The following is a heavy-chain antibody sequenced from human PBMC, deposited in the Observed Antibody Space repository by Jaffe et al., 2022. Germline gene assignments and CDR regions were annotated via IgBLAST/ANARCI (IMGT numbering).Heavy chain of an antibody. D-gene: IGHD3-10*01. V-gene: IGHV4-4*02. CDR3: ARMGFGELSSPYYYYYYMDV. J-gene: IGHJ6*03. CDR2: IYHSGST. CDR1: GGSISSSNW. Sequence: QVQLQESGPGLVKPSGTLSLTCAVSGGSISSSNWWSWIRQPPGKGLEWIGEIYHSGSTNYNPSLKSRVTISVDKSKNQFSLKLSSVTAADTAVYYCARMGFGELSSPYYYYYYMDVWGKGTTVTVSS.